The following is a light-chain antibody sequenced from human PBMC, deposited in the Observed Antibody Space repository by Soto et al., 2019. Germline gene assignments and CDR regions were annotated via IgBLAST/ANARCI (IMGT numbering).Light chain of an antibody. Sequence: EIVLTQSPATLSLSPGESATLSCRASQSVSIYLAWYQQKSGQAPRLLIYDASNRATGIPARFSGSGSGTDFTLTISSLEPEDFAVYYCHHYHNWPMTFGQGTRLEI. CDR2: DAS. J-gene: IGKJ5*01. CDR3: HHYHNWPMT. CDR1: QSVSIY. V-gene: IGKV3-11*01.